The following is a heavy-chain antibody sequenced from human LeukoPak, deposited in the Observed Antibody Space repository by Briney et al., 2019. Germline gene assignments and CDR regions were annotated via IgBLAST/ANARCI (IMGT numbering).Heavy chain of an antibody. CDR3: AKLRGYYYGSGTTQNTDY. CDR1: GFTFSRYG. J-gene: IGHJ4*02. CDR2: IRYDGSNK. D-gene: IGHD3-10*01. Sequence: GGSLRLSCAAYGFTFSRYGMHWVRQAPGKGLEWVAFIRYDGSNKYYADSVKGRFTISRDNSKNTLYLQMNSLRAEDTAVYYCAKLRGYYYGSGTTQNTDYWGQGTLVTVSS. V-gene: IGHV3-30*02.